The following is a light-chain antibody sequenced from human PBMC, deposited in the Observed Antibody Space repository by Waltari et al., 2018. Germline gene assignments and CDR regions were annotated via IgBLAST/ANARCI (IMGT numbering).Light chain of an antibody. CDR3: QSWDTDTVV. CDR1: SDHATYA. V-gene: IGLV4-69*01. CDR2: VNGDGGH. J-gene: IGLJ2*01. Sequence: QLVVTQSPSASASLGASVKLTYTLSSDHATYAIAWHQHRSEKAPRFLMRVNGDGGHTKGDGVPDRFSGSSSGAERYLTISSLQSEDEADYYCQSWDTDTVVFGGGTKVTVL.